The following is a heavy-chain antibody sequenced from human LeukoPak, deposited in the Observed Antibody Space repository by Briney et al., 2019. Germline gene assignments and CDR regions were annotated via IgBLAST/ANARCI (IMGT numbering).Heavy chain of an antibody. V-gene: IGHV3-7*01. CDR1: GFTFSSYW. Sequence: GGSLRLSCAASGFTFSSYWMSWVHQAPGKGLEWVANIKQDGSEKYYVDSVKGRFTISRDNAKNSLYLQMNSLRAEDTAVYYCARDLVVVVAATPDAEYFQHWGQGTLVTVSS. CDR2: IKQDGSEK. D-gene: IGHD2-15*01. CDR3: ARDLVVVVAATPDAEYFQH. J-gene: IGHJ1*01.